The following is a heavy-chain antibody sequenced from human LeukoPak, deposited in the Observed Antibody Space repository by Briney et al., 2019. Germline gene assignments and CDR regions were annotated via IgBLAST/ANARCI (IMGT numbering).Heavy chain of an antibody. V-gene: IGHV3-21*01. CDR2: ITGGGDYI. CDR3: ARGHYDVLAASYKWTPDY. D-gene: IGHD3-9*01. J-gene: IGHJ4*02. CDR1: GFTFNTFN. Sequence: GGSLRLSCAASGFTFNTFNMNWVRRAPGKGLEWVSSITGGGDYIYYADSVKGRFTTSRDNAKNSLSLQLNSLRVEDTAVYYCARGHYDVLAASYKWTPDYWGQGTLSPSPQ.